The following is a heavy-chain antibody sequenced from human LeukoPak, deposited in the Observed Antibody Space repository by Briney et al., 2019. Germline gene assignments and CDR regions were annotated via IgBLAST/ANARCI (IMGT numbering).Heavy chain of an antibody. J-gene: IGHJ4*02. CDR3: ATLERYGSNPYYFDY. Sequence: GGSLRLFCAASGFIFSNYAMSWVRQAPGRGLESVSGINNSGARRFYADSVKGRFTISRDNSKNTLYIQMNSLRAEDTAVYYCATLERYGSNPYYFDYWGQGTLVTVSS. CDR2: INNSGARR. CDR1: GFIFSNYA. V-gene: IGHV3-23*01. D-gene: IGHD5-24*01.